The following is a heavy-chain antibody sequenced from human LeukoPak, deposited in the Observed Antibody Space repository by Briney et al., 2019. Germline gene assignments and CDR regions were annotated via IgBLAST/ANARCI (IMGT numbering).Heavy chain of an antibody. J-gene: IGHJ6*02. CDR2: ISGSGGST. Sequence: GGSLRLSCAASGFTFSSYAMSRVRQAPGKGLEWVSGISGSGGSTNYADSVKGRFTISRDNSKSTLYLQMNSLRAEDTAVYYCAKAAVTTRSGYTTASMDVWGQGTTVIVSS. V-gene: IGHV3-23*01. D-gene: IGHD3-3*01. CDR1: GFTFSSYA. CDR3: AKAAVTTRSGYTTASMDV.